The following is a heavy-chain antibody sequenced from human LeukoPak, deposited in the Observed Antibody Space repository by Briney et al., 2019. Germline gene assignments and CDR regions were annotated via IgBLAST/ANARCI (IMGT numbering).Heavy chain of an antibody. V-gene: IGHV3-23*01. Sequence: GGSLRLSCAASGFTFSSYAMSWVRQAPGKGLEWVSAISGSGGSTCYADSVKGRFTISRDNSKNTLYLQMNSLRAEDTAVYYCAKSLFYGPGGMDVWGKGTTVTVSS. J-gene: IGHJ6*04. CDR1: GFTFSSYA. D-gene: IGHD3-16*01. CDR2: ISGSGGST. CDR3: AKSLFYGPGGMDV.